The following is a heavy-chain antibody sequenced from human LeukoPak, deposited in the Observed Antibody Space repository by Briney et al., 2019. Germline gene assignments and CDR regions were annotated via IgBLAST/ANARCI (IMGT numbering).Heavy chain of an antibody. V-gene: IGHV3-30*18. D-gene: IGHD6-19*01. CDR1: GFTFSSYG. CDR2: ISYDGSNK. J-gene: IGHJ4*02. CDR3: AKGVAVAREVYYFDY. Sequence: PGRSLRLSCAASGFTFSSYGMRWVRQAPGKGLEWVAVISYDGSNKYYADSVKGRFTISRDNSKNTLYLQMNSLRAEDTAVYYCAKGVAVAREVYYFDYWGQGTLVTVSS.